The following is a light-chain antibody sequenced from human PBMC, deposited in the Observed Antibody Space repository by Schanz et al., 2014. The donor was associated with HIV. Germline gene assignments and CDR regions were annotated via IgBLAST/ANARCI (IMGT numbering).Light chain of an antibody. CDR1: QNIANW. CDR2: QAS. J-gene: IGKJ1*01. V-gene: IGKV1-5*03. Sequence: DIQMPQSPSTLSGSVGDRVTITCRARQNIANWVAWYQQKPGTAPNLLIFQASTLNTGVPSRFSGSGSGTQFTLTISSLQPDDFATYYCQQYYSSSWTFGQGTNVEVK. CDR3: QQYYSSSWT.